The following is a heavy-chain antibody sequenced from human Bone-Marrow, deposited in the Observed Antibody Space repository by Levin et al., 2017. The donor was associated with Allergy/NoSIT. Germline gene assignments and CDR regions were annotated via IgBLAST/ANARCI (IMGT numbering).Heavy chain of an antibody. CDR2: INMGGTST. Sequence: LSLTCAASGFSFSTYWMHWVSQVPGKGLVWVSHINMGGTSTTYADSVEGRFTISRDNAKKTLYLQKNSLRAEDTAVYYCARGWYFLDYWGQGTLVTVSS. J-gene: IGHJ4*02. CDR3: ARGWYFLDY. D-gene: IGHD6-13*01. V-gene: IGHV3-74*01. CDR1: GFSFSTYW.